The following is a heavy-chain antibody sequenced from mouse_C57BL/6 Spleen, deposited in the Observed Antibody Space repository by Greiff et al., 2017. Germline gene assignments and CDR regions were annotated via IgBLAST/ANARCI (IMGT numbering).Heavy chain of an antibody. Sequence: QVQLQQSGAELVRPGASVKVSCKASGYAFTNYLIEWVKQRPGQGLEWIGVINPGSGGTNYNEKFKGKATLTADKSSSTAYMQLSSLTSEDSAVYFCGRGGSEDALDYWGQGTTVTVSS. CDR2: INPGSGGT. CDR1: GYAFTNYL. CDR3: GRGGSEDALDY. J-gene: IGHJ4*01. D-gene: IGHD1-1*01. V-gene: IGHV1-54*01.